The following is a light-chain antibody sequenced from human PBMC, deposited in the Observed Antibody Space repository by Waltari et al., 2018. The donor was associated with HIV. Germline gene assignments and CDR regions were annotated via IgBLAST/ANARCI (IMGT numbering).Light chain of an antibody. Sequence: DIQMTQSPSSLSASVGDRVTITCRASQSISSSLNWYQQKPGKAPKLLIYAASSLQSWVPSRFSGSASGTDFTLTISSLQPEDFATYYCQQSYSTLFTFGPGTKVDIK. CDR1: QSISSS. V-gene: IGKV1-39*01. J-gene: IGKJ3*01. CDR2: AAS. CDR3: QQSYSTLFT.